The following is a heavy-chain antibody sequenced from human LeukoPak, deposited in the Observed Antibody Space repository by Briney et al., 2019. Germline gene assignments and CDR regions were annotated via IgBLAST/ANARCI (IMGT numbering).Heavy chain of an antibody. CDR3: GKTTVGYSSGRFPGLLVDY. D-gene: IGHD6-19*01. CDR1: GFTFNNYA. Sequence: PGGSLRLSCAASGFTFNNYAMYWVRQAPGRGLEWISGIFGSGGSAHYADSVKGRFTISRDNSKNTVFLQMNSLETEDTAVYYCGKTTVGYSSGRFPGLLVDYWGQGTLVTVTS. J-gene: IGHJ4*02. V-gene: IGHV3-23*01. CDR2: IFGSGGSA.